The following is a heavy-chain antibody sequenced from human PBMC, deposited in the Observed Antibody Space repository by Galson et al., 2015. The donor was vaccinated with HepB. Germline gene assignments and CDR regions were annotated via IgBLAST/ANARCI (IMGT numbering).Heavy chain of an antibody. Sequence: ETLSLTCAVSGYSISSGYYWGWIRQPPGKGLERIGSIYHSGSTYYNPSLKSRVTISVDTSKNQFSLKLSSVTAADTAVYYCARDLGGVYSSSWYGPKYYYGMDVWGQGTTVTVSS. CDR3: ARDLGGVYSSSWYGPKYYYGMDV. CDR2: IYHSGST. D-gene: IGHD6-13*01. V-gene: IGHV4-38-2*02. J-gene: IGHJ6*02. CDR1: GYSISSGYY.